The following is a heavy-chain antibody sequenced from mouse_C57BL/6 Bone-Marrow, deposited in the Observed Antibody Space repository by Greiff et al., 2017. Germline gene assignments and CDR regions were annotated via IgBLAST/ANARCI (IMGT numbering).Heavy chain of an antibody. Sequence: VQLQQSGAELAKPGASVKLSCKASGYTFTSYWMHWVKQRPGQGLEWIGYINPSSGYTKYNQKFKDKATLTADKSSSTAYMQLSSLTYKDSAVYYCARSYGSNYGGLAYWGQGTLVTVSA. D-gene: IGHD1-1*01. J-gene: IGHJ3*01. CDR3: ARSYGSNYGGLAY. CDR1: GYTFTSYW. V-gene: IGHV1-7*01. CDR2: INPSSGYT.